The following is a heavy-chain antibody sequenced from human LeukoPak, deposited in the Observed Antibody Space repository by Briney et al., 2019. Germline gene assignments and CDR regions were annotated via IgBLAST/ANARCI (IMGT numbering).Heavy chain of an antibody. D-gene: IGHD4-17*01. J-gene: IGHJ4*02. CDR3: ARDAATVTLLPDY. Sequence: GRSLRLSCAASGFTFSNYAMHWVRQAPGKGLEWVAVISYDGTNKYYADYVKGRFTISRDSSRNTLDLQMNSLRVEDTAVYYCARDAATVTLLPDYWGQGTLVTVSS. CDR2: ISYDGTNK. V-gene: IGHV3-30-3*01. CDR1: GFTFSNYA.